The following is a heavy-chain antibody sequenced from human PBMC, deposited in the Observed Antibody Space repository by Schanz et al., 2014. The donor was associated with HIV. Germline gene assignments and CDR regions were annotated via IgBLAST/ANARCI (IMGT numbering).Heavy chain of an antibody. CDR2: INPNSGGR. CDR1: GYTFTRNG. CDR3: AREPSFSGLDV. D-gene: IGHD6-6*01. J-gene: IGHJ6*02. V-gene: IGHV1-2*02. Sequence: QVQLVQSGAGVKKPGASVKVSCKASGYTFTRNGISWVRQAPGQGLEWMGWINPNSGGRIYPQKFEGRVTMTRDTSISTAYMELSSLRYDDTAVYYCAREPSFSGLDVWGQGTTVIVSS.